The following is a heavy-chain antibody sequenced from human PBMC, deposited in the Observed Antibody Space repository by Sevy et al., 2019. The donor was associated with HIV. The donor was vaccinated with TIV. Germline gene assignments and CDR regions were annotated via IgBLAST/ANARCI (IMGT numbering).Heavy chain of an antibody. V-gene: IGHV1-8*01. J-gene: IGHJ4*02. Sequence: ASVKVSCKASGYTFTSYDINWVRQATGQGLEWMGWMNPNSGNTGNAQKFQGRVTMTRKTSISTAYMELSSLGSEDTAVYYCARGSSSSSTFDYWGQGTLVTVSS. CDR1: GYTFTSYD. D-gene: IGHD6-6*01. CDR2: MNPNSGNT. CDR3: ARGSSSSSTFDY.